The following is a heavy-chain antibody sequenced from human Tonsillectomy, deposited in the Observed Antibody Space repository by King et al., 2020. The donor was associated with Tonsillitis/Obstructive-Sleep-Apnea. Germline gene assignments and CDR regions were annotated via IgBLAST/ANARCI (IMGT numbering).Heavy chain of an antibody. D-gene: IGHD6-19*01. CDR1: GFTFSSYE. Sequence: VQLVESGGTLVQPGGSLGLSCAASGFTFSSYEMNWVRQAPGKGLEWVSYISNSGSTMYYADSVKGRFTISRDNAKNSLYLQMNSLRAEDTAVYYCARELVAVAAFPFDYWGQGTLVTVSS. V-gene: IGHV3-48*03. CDR3: ARELVAVAAFPFDY. CDR2: ISNSGSTM. J-gene: IGHJ4*02.